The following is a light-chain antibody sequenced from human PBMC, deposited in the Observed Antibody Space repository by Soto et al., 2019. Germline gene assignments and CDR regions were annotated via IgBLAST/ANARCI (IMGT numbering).Light chain of an antibody. CDR1: QSVSSN. CDR2: GAS. Sequence: EVVVTQSPATLSVSPGDRATLSCRASQSVSSNLAWYQQKPGQAPRLLIYGASTRATGIPARFSGSGSGTEFXXXXSSXXSEDFAVYYCQQYDNWPPWTFGQGTKVEIK. CDR3: QQYDNWPPWT. V-gene: IGKV3-15*01. J-gene: IGKJ1*01.